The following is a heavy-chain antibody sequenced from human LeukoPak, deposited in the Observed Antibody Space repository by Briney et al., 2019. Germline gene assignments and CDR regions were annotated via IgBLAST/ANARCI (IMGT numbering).Heavy chain of an antibody. CDR3: ARDGGDGYNLGFVDY. J-gene: IGHJ4*02. V-gene: IGHV1-69*04. Sequence: GASVKVSCKASGGTFSSYAISWVRQAPGQGLEWMGRIIPILGIANYAQKFQGRVTITADKSTSTAYMELSSLRSEDTAVYYCARDGGDGYNLGFVDYWGQGTLVTVSS. CDR2: IIPILGIA. D-gene: IGHD5-24*01. CDR1: GGTFSSYA.